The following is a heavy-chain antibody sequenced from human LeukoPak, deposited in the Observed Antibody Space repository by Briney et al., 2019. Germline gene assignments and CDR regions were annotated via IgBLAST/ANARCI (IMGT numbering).Heavy chain of an antibody. D-gene: IGHD4-11*01. CDR3: ARVNSNYGPGYYYYYYMDV. J-gene: IGHJ6*03. CDR2: MNPNSGNT. V-gene: IGHV1-8*03. Sequence: ASVTVSFTASGHTFTSYDINWVRQATGQGLEWMGWMNPNSGNTGYAQKFQGRVTITRNTSISTAYMELSSLRSEDTAVYYCARVNSNYGPGYYYYYYMDVWGKGTTVTVSS. CDR1: GHTFTSYD.